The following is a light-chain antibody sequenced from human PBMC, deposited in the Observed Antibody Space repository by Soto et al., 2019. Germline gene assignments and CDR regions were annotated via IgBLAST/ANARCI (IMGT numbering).Light chain of an antibody. Sequence: EIVLTQSPGTLSLSPGERATLSCRASQSVYSSFLAWYQQKPGQAPRLLIYGASSRATGIPDRFSGSGSGTDFTLTINRLEPEDFAMYYCQQYGSSLLTFGGGTKVDIK. CDR2: GAS. J-gene: IGKJ4*01. CDR1: QSVYSSF. V-gene: IGKV3-20*01. CDR3: QQYGSSLLT.